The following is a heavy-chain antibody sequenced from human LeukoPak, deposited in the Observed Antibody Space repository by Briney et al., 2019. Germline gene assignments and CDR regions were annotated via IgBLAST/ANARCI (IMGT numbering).Heavy chain of an antibody. D-gene: IGHD2-8*01. Sequence: GGSLRLSCVASGFTFDDYAMHWVRQAPGKGLEWVCLTNWDGNTTFYADSVKGRFTISRDNSKNTLYLQMNSLRAEDTAVYYCAKVMAAGIRYYFDYWGQGALVTVSS. CDR3: AKVMAAGIRYYFDY. V-gene: IGHV3-43D*03. J-gene: IGHJ4*02. CDR2: TNWDGNTT. CDR1: GFTFDDYA.